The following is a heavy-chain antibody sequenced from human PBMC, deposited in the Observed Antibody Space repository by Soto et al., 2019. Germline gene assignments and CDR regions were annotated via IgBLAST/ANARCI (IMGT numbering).Heavy chain of an antibody. V-gene: IGHV4-30-4*01. J-gene: IGHJ5*02. CDR2: IYYIGTT. CDR3: SRGSTYYGFLT. CDR1: GDPMGSGDYY. D-gene: IGHD3-10*01. Sequence: QVQLQESGPGLVKPSQTLSLTCTVSGDPMGSGDYYWTWIRQPPGKGLEWIGYIYYIGTTVYNPSLESRVNISIDTSKHHFSLRLTSVTAAYTAVYYCSRGSTYYGFLTWGQGTLVTVSS.